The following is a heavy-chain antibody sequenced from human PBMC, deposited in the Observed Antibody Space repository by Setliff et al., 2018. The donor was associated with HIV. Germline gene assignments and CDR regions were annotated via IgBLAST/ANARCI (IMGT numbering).Heavy chain of an antibody. D-gene: IGHD3-10*01. Sequence: GGSLRLSCAASGVTFTKAWLSWVRQAPGKGLEWVGRIKSKTDGETIDYAAPARGRFTISRDDSKNTLYLEMSGLQAEDTAVYFCARGDVVQFRGALDPWGQGALVTVSS. CDR2: IKSKTDGETI. V-gene: IGHV3-15*01. CDR3: ARGDVVQFRGALDP. CDR1: GVTFTKAW. J-gene: IGHJ5*02.